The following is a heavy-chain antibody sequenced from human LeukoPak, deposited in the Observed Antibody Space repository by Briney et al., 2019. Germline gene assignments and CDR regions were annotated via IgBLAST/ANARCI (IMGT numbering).Heavy chain of an antibody. D-gene: IGHD2-2*01. V-gene: IGHV3-74*01. CDR1: GFTFSSYW. CDR2: INTDGSST. Sequence: GGSLRLSCAASGFTFSSYWMHWVRQAPGKGLVWVSRINTDGSSTSYADSVKGRFTISRDNAKNTLYLQMNSLRAEDTAVYYCAGCSSTSCYPAGMDFDYWGQGTLVTVSS. CDR3: AGCSSTSCYPAGMDFDY. J-gene: IGHJ4*02.